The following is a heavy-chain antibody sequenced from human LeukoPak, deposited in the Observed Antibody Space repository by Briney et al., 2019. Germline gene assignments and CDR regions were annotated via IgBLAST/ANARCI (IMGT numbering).Heavy chain of an antibody. J-gene: IGHJ3*02. CDR2: ISTGGDP. D-gene: IGHD2-2*01. Sequence: GGSLRLSCTASGFTFSSYDMHWVRQDKGKGLEWVSAISTGGDPYYLGSVKGRFTISRENAKNSFYLQMNSPRAGDTAVYYCAGQARPGSAEGAFDIWGQGTMVTVSS. CDR1: GFTFSSYD. CDR3: AGQARPGSAEGAFDI. V-gene: IGHV3-13*05.